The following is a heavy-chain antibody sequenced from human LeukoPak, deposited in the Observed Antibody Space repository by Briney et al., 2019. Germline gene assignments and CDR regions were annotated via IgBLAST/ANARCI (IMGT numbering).Heavy chain of an antibody. V-gene: IGHV3-21*04. J-gene: IGHJ5*02. D-gene: IGHD4-17*01. Sequence: PGGSLRLSCAASGFTFSSYSMNWVRQAPGKGLEWVSSISSSSSYIYYADSVKGRFTISRDNSKNTLYLQMNSLRAEDTAVYYCARGLDYGDSGWFDPWGQGTLVTVSS. CDR2: ISSSSSYI. CDR3: ARGLDYGDSGWFDP. CDR1: GFTFSSYS.